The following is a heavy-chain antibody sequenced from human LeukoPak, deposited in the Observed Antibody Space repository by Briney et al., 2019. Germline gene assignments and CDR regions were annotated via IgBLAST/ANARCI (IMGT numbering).Heavy chain of an antibody. J-gene: IGHJ4*02. V-gene: IGHV1-18*01. Sequence: EASVKVSCKASGGTFTSYGISWVRQAPGQGLEWMGWISAYNGNTNYAQKLQGRVTMTTDTSTSTAYMELRSLRSDDTAVYYCARSDIAAAGIPPLWWGQGTLVTVSS. CDR1: GGTFTSYG. D-gene: IGHD6-13*01. CDR3: ARSDIAAAGIPPLW. CDR2: ISAYNGNT.